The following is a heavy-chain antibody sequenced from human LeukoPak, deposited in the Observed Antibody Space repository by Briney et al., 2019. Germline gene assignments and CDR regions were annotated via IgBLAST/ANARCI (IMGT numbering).Heavy chain of an antibody. J-gene: IGHJ3*02. V-gene: IGHV1-69*05. CDR2: IIPIFGTA. D-gene: IGHD3-3*01. CDR1: GGTFSTYA. CDR3: ARESPTYYDFWSGSAFDI. Sequence: SVKVYCKASGGTFSTYAIIWVRQAPGQGLEWMGRIIPIFGTANYAQKFQGRVTITTDESTSTAYMELSSLRSEDTAVYYCARESPTYYDFWSGSAFDIWGQGTMVTVSS.